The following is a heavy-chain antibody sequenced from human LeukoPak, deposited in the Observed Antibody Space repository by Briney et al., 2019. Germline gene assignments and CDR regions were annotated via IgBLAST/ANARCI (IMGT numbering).Heavy chain of an antibody. D-gene: IGHD3-22*01. CDR2: ISSSSSYI. Sequence: PGGSLRLSCAASGFTFSNYGMNWVRQAPGKGLEWVSFISSSSSYISYGDSVKGRFTISRDNAKNSLYLQMNSLRAEDTAVYYCARVVVITTHDAFDIWGQGTMVTVSS. V-gene: IGHV3-21*01. CDR1: GFTFSNYG. J-gene: IGHJ3*02. CDR3: ARVVVITTHDAFDI.